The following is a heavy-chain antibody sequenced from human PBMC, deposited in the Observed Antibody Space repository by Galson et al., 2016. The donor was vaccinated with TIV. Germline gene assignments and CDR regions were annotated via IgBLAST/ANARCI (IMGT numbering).Heavy chain of an antibody. Sequence: SVKVSCKVSGNSLNELVIHWVRQAPGRGLEWMGGFDPEVAKTVYAQKLQDRVTMSADTSTNTAYMELGSLRCEDPAVYYCATVAWFPGLSLYAWGQGTLFTGSS. J-gene: IGHJ5*02. CDR1: GNSLNELV. CDR3: ATVAWFPGLSLYA. CDR2: FDPEVAKT. V-gene: IGHV1-24*01. D-gene: IGHD2-2*02.